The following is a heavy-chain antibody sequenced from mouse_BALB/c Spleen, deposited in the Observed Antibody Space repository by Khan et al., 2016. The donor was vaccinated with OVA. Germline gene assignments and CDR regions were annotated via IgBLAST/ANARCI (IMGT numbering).Heavy chain of an antibody. J-gene: IGHJ3*01. V-gene: IGHV3-8*02. CDR2: INYPGYT. CDR1: GDSITSGY. CDR3: ARSTYRYAFAY. Sequence: EVQLQESGPSLVKPSQTLSLTCSVTGDSITSGYWSWIRKFPGNKLEYMGYINYPGYTDYNPSLKSRLAITRHTSKNQYYLQLNSVTTEDTATYYCARSTYRYAFAYWGQGTLVTVSA. D-gene: IGHD2-14*01.